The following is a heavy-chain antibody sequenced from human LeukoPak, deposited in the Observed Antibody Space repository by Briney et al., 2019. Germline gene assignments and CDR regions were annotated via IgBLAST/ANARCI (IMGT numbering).Heavy chain of an antibody. CDR2: IIPIFGTA. CDR3: ARHSSSWYSGGDY. D-gene: IGHD6-13*01. J-gene: IGHJ4*02. Sequence: SVKVSCKASGYTFSSYAISWVRQAPGQGLEWMGGIIPIFGTANYAQKFQGRVTITADESTSTAYMELSSLRSEDTAVYYCARHSSSWYSGGDYWGQGTLVTVSS. CDR1: GYTFSSYA. V-gene: IGHV1-69*13.